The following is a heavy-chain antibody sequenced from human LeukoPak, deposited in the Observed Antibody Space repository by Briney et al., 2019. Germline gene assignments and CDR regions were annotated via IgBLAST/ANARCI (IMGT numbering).Heavy chain of an antibody. CDR3: ATYRQVLLPFES. CDR1: GFTFSTFA. Sequence: GGSLRLSCEASGFTFSTFAMIWVRQPPGKGLEWVSSIFPSGGEIHYADSVRGRFTISRDNSKSTLSLQMNSLRAEDTAIYYRATYRQVLLPFESWGQGTLVTVSS. CDR2: IFPSGGEI. J-gene: IGHJ4*02. V-gene: IGHV3-23*01. D-gene: IGHD2-8*02.